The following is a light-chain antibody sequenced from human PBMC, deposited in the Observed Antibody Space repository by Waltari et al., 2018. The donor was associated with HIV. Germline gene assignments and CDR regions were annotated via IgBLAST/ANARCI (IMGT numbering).Light chain of an antibody. CDR1: SLTLGRLTH. CDR3: ASYAGRNNLV. CDR2: EVY. V-gene: IGLV2-8*01. Sequence: QSPLTQPPSAPGSPGQHVPTPCTGTSLTLGRLTHAPWYKQHPGEAPKFVIFEVYKRPSGFPDRLSGSKSGNTASLTVSGLQAEDEATYYCASYAGRNNLVFGGGTELTVL. J-gene: IGLJ2*01.